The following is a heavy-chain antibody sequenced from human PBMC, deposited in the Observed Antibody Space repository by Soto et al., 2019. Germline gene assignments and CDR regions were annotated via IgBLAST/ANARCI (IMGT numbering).Heavy chain of an antibody. CDR1: GFTFSNYA. J-gene: IGHJ4*02. D-gene: IGHD3-16*01. Sequence: DVQLVDSGGGLVQPGGSLRLSCAASGFTFSNYAMSWVRQAPGKGLEWVSLVSATAGNTYYTDSVKGRFTISRANSRNTVYLQITRLRADDPGVYYCTKDRLAGGFDYWGQGTLGYVSS. CDR3: TKDRLAGGFDY. CDR2: VSATAGNT. V-gene: IGHV3-23*04.